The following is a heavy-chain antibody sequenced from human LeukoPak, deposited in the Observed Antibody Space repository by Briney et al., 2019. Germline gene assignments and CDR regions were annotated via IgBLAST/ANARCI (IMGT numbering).Heavy chain of an antibody. Sequence: GLEWVGRIIAILGIANYAQKFQGRVTITADKSTSTAYMELSSLRSEDTAVYYCAREFRGEGSPPGYWGQGTLVTVSS. J-gene: IGHJ4*02. CDR2: IIAILGIA. D-gene: IGHD1-26*01. V-gene: IGHV1-69*04. CDR3: AREFRGEGSPPGY.